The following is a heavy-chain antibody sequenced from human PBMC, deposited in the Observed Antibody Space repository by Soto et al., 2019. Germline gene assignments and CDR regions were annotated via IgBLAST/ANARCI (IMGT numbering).Heavy chain of an antibody. CDR1: GLSLSTHGVG. J-gene: IGHJ4*02. V-gene: IGHV2-5*02. CDR3: AHRRPGQYFDY. Sequence: QITLKESGPTLVKPTQTLTLTCTLSGLSLSTHGVGVGWIRQPPGKALEWLALIYWDDDKRYSPSLQSRLTITKDTSQNQVVLAMTNMDPADTATYYCAHRRPGQYFDYWGQGTLVTVSS. CDR2: IYWDDDK.